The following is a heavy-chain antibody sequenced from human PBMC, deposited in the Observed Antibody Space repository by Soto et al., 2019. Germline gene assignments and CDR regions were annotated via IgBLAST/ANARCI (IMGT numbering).Heavy chain of an antibody. D-gene: IGHD1-26*01. CDR1: GGSISSGDCY. J-gene: IGHJ6*02. Sequence: PSETLSLTCTVSGGSISSGDCYWSWIRQPPGKGLEWIGYIYYSGSTYYNPSLKSRVTISVDTSKNQFSLKLSSVTAADTAVYYCARGGSSYYYYYGMDVWGQGTTVTVYS. CDR2: IYYSGST. CDR3: ARGGSSYYYYYGMDV. V-gene: IGHV4-30-4*01.